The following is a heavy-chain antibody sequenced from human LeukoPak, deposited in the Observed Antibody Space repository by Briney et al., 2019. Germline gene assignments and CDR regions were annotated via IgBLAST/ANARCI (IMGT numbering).Heavy chain of an antibody. Sequence: PSQTLSLTCIVSGGSLSGYYWRWIRQPPRKGLEWIGEINHSGNPNYNPSLKSRLTISVDTSRNQLSLKLSSVTAADTGVYYCARGLTHWGQGTLVTVSS. CDR2: INHSGNP. V-gene: IGHV4-34*01. J-gene: IGHJ4*02. CDR3: ARGLTH. CDR1: GGSLSGYY.